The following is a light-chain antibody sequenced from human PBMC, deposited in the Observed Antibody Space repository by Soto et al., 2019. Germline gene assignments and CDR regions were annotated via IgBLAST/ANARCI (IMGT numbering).Light chain of an antibody. CDR3: QQRANWPLT. CDR1: QYVNIY. Sequence: EIVLTQSPATVSLSXXXXXTXSXRASQYVNIYLAWYQQKPGQAPRLLIYDASNRATGVPARFSGSGSGTDFTLTISSLESEDFAVYYCQQRANWPLTFGGGTKVDIK. V-gene: IGKV3-11*01. J-gene: IGKJ4*01. CDR2: DAS.